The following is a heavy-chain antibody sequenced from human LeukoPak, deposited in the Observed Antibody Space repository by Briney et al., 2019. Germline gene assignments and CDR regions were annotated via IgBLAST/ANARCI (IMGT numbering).Heavy chain of an antibody. V-gene: IGHV4-59*08. D-gene: IGHD6-13*01. CDR2: IYNSEST. J-gene: IGHJ4*02. CDR3: ARHSSSWYPDY. CDR1: GGSIRSNY. Sequence: SETLSLTCTLSGGSIRSNYCSWIRQPPGKGLEWIGYIYNSESTNYNPSLKSRVTISVDTSKNQFSLQLSSVTATDTAVYFCARHSSSWYPDYWGQGTLVTVSS.